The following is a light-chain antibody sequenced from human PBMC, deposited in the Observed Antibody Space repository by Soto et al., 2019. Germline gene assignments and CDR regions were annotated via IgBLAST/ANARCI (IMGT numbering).Light chain of an antibody. CDR3: SSYTSSSTV. Sequence: QSALPQPASVSGSPGQSITISCTGTSSDVGGYNYVSWYQQHPGKAPKLMIYEVSNRPSGVSNRFSGSKSGNTASLTISGLQAEDEADYYCSSYTSSSTVCGGGTKLTVL. CDR1: SSDVGGYNY. CDR2: EVS. V-gene: IGLV2-14*01. J-gene: IGLJ3*02.